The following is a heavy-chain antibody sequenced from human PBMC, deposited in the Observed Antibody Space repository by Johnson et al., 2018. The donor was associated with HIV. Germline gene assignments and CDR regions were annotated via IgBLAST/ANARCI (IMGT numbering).Heavy chain of an antibody. J-gene: IGHJ3*02. D-gene: IGHD2-15*01. CDR1: GFTFSGSA. V-gene: IGHV3-73*01. CDR2: IRSKGNNYAT. CDR3: TKLVGYCSGGGCYTPGDI. Sequence: VQLVESGGGLVQPGGSLKLACAASGFTFSGSALHLVRQASGKGLEWVGHIRSKGNNYATAYAASVKGRFTISRDDSQNTAYLQMNRLKTEDTAVYYCTKLVGYCSGGGCYTPGDIWGQGTMVTVSS.